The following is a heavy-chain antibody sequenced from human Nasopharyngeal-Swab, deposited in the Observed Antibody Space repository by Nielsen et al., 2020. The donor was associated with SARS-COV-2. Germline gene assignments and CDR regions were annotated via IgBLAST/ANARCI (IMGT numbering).Heavy chain of an antibody. D-gene: IGHD1/OR15-1a*01. CDR3: ARERTAPGTLYYFDY. V-gene: IGHV4-30-4*01. J-gene: IGHJ4*02. CDR2: IHQSGST. Sequence: WIRQPPGKGLEWMGFIHQSGSTTYSPSLKSRLTMSVDTPKNQVSLKLTSVTAADTALYYCARERTAPGTLYYFDYWGQGTPVTVSS.